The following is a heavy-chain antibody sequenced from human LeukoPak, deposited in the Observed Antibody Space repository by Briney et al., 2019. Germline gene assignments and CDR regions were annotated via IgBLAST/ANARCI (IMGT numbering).Heavy chain of an antibody. V-gene: IGHV3-23*01. D-gene: IGHD4-17*01. J-gene: IGHJ4*02. CDR3: ARGFYGDYVPFDY. Sequence: GGSLRLSCAASGFTFSSYGMHWVRQPPGKGLEWVSAISGSGGSTYYADSVKGRFTISRDNSKNTLYLQMNSLRDEDTAVYYCARGFYGDYVPFDYWGQGTLVTVSS. CDR1: GFTFSSYG. CDR2: ISGSGGST.